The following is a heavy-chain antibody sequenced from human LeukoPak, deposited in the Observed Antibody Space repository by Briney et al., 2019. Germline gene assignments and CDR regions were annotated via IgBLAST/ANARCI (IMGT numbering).Heavy chain of an antibody. CDR2: IYSGGST. CDR1: GFTVSSNY. CDR3: AAETATILGAFDI. D-gene: IGHD5-24*01. J-gene: IGHJ3*02. Sequence: GGSLRLSCAASGFTVSSNYMSWVRQAPGKGLEWVSVIYSGGSTYYADSVKGRFTISRDNSKNTLYLQMNSLRAEDTAVYYCAAETATILGAFDIWGQGTMVTVSS. V-gene: IGHV3-66*01.